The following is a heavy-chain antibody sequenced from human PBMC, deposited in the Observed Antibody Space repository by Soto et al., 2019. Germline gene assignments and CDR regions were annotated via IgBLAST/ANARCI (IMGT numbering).Heavy chain of an antibody. Sequence: PGESLKISCKGSGYSFTSYWLGWVRQMPGKVLEWMGIIYPGNSDTRYSPSFQGQVTISADKSISTAYLQWSSLRASDTAMYYGASREVSGTFDYWGQGXLVTVYS. CDR1: GYSFTSYW. CDR2: IYPGNSDT. CDR3: ASREVSGTFDY. J-gene: IGHJ4*02. V-gene: IGHV5-51*01. D-gene: IGHD6-25*01.